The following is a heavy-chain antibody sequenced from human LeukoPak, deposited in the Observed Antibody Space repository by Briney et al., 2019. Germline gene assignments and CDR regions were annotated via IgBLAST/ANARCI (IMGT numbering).Heavy chain of an antibody. Sequence: SETLSLTCTVSGGSIRSYYWGWIRQPPGKGLEWIGSIYHSGSTYYNPSLKSRVTISVDTSKNQFSLKLSSVTAADTAVYYCARGSLWSGYAPRAFDIWGQGTMVTVSS. J-gene: IGHJ3*02. CDR1: GGSIRSYY. CDR2: IYHSGST. D-gene: IGHD3-3*01. CDR3: ARGSLWSGYAPRAFDI. V-gene: IGHV4-38-2*02.